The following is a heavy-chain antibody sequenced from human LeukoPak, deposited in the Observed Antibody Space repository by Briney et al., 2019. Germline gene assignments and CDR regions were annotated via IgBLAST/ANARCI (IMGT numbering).Heavy chain of an antibody. V-gene: IGHV4-61*02. CDR1: GGSISSGSYY. J-gene: IGHJ3*02. CDR3: VIGSSYLEGAFDI. Sequence: SETLSLTCTVSGGSISSGSYYWSWIRQPAGKGLEWIGRIYTSGSTNYNPSLKSRVTISVDTSKNQFSLKLSSVTAADTAVYYCVIGSSYLEGAFDIWGQGTMVTVSS. D-gene: IGHD1-26*01. CDR2: IYTSGST.